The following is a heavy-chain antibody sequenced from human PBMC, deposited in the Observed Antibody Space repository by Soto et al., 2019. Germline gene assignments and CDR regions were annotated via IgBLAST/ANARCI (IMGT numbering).Heavy chain of an antibody. CDR3: ARRRSSSDYYYYGMDV. J-gene: IGHJ6*02. Sequence: PGESLKISCKGSGYSFTSYWISWVRQMPGKGLEWMGRIDPSDSYTNYSPSFQGHVTISADKSISTAYLQWSSLKASDTAMYYCARRRSSSDYYYYGMDVWGQGTTVTVSS. CDR2: IDPSDSYT. D-gene: IGHD6-6*01. CDR1: GYSFTSYW. V-gene: IGHV5-10-1*01.